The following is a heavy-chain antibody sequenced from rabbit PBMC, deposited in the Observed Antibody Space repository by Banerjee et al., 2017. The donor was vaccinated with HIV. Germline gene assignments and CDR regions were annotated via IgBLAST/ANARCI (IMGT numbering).Heavy chain of an antibody. V-gene: IGHV1S45*01. Sequence: QEQLEESGGDLVQPEGSLTLTCTASGFSFSGYWICWVHQAPGKGLEWIACIYTGSSGSTYYASWAKGRFTISKTSSTTVTLQMTSLTAADTATYFCARYSGSTYPVWGPGTLVTVS. CDR1: GFSFSGYW. D-gene: IGHD8-1*01. CDR2: IYTGSSGST. J-gene: IGHJ6*01. CDR3: ARYSGSTYPV.